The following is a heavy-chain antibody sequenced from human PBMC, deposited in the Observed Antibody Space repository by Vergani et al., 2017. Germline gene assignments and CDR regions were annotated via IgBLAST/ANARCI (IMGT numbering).Heavy chain of an antibody. J-gene: IGHJ5*02. CDR2: IYYSGST. V-gene: IGHV4-61*10. Sequence: QVQLQESGPGLVKPSETLSLTCAVSGYSISSGYYWGWIRQPAGKGLEWIGYIYYSGSTNYNPSLKSRVTISVDTSKNQFSLKLSSVTAADTAVYYCARGDSSGPKPGPWFDPWGQGTLVTVSS. CDR1: GYSISSGYY. CDR3: ARGDSSGPKPGPWFDP. D-gene: IGHD3-22*01.